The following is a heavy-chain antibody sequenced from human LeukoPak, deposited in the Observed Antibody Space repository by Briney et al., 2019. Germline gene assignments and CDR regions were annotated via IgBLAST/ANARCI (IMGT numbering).Heavy chain of an antibody. V-gene: IGHV4-31*03. CDR2: IYYSGST. D-gene: IGHD2-15*01. CDR1: GGSISSGGYY. J-gene: IGHJ3*02. CDR3: ARDYCSGGSCYRDAFDI. Sequence: SSETLSLTCTVSGGSISSGGYYWSWIRQHPGKGLEWIGYIYYSGSTYYNPSLKSRVTISVDTSKNQFSLKLSSVTAADTVVYYCARDYCSGGSCYRDAFDIWGQGTMVTVSS.